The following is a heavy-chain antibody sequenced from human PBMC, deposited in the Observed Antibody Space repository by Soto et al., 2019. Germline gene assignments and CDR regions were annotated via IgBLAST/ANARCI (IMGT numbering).Heavy chain of an antibody. CDR3: AREIGYCSSTSCSSAYYYYYGMDV. D-gene: IGHD2-2*01. V-gene: IGHV4-31*03. CDR1: GGSISSGGYY. J-gene: IGHJ6*02. Sequence: QVQLQESGPGLVKPSQTLSLTCTVSGGSISSGGYYWSWIRQHPGKGLGWIGDIYYSGSTYYNPSLKSRVTMSVDTSKNQFSLKLSSVTAADTAVYYCAREIGYCSSTSCSSAYYYYYGMDVWGQGTTVTVSS. CDR2: IYYSGST.